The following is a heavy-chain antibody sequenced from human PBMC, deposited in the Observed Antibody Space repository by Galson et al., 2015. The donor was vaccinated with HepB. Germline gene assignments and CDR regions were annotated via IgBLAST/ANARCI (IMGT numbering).Heavy chain of an antibody. V-gene: IGHV3-23*01. J-gene: IGHJ2*01. D-gene: IGHD6-19*01. Sequence: SLRLSCAASGFTFSSYAMSWVRQAPGKGLEWVSAISGSGGSTYYADSVKGRFTISRDNSKNTLYLQMNSLRAEDTAVYYCANPLLYSSGWSGYFDLWGRGTLVTVSS. CDR1: GFTFSSYA. CDR3: ANPLLYSSGWSGYFDL. CDR2: ISGSGGST.